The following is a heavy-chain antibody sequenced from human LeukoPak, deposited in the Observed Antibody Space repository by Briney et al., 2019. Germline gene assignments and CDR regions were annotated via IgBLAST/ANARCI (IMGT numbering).Heavy chain of an antibody. J-gene: IGHJ5*02. D-gene: IGHD3-22*01. CDR3: ARVDHYYDSSGYYYSGSWFDP. CDR2: IYYSGTT. CDR1: GGSISGYY. Sequence: SETLSLTCTVSGGSISGYYWSWIRQPPGKGLEWIGYIYYSGTTNYNPSLKSRVTISVDTSKNQVSLKLSSVTAADTAVYYCARVDHYYDSSGYYYSGSWFDPWGQGTLVTVSS. V-gene: IGHV4-59*01.